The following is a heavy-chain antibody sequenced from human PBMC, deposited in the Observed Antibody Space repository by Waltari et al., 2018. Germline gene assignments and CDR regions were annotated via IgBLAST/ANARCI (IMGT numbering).Heavy chain of an antibody. Sequence: EVQLVESGGGLVKPGGSLRLSCAASGFTFSSYSMNWVRQAPGKGLEWVSSSSSRSSYIYYADSVKGRFTSTRDNAKNSLYLQMNSLRAEDTAVYYCARALVRGVIIPFDYWGQGTLVTVSS. D-gene: IGHD3-10*01. CDR3: ARALVRGVIIPFDY. CDR1: GFTFSSYS. CDR2: SSSRSSYI. V-gene: IGHV3-21*01. J-gene: IGHJ4*02.